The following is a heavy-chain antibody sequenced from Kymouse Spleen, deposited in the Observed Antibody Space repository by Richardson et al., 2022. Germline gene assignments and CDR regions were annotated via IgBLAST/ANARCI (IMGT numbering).Heavy chain of an antibody. D-gene: IGHD3-10*01. CDR2: IKQDGSEK. V-gene: IGHV3-7*01. J-gene: IGHJ2*01. CDR3: ARDFTMVFHWYFDL. CDR1: GFTFSSYW. Sequence: EVQLVESGGGLVQPGGSLRLSCAASGFTFSSYWMSWVRQAPGKGLEWVANIKQDGSEKYYVDSVKGRFTISRDNAKNSLYLQMNSLRAEDTAVYYCARDFTMVFHWYFDLWGRGTLVTVSS.